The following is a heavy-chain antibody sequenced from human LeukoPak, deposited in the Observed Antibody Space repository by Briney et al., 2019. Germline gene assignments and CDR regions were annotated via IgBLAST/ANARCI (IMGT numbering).Heavy chain of an antibody. CDR2: IFTSGIA. V-gene: IGHV4-4*07. CDR1: GGSIGIYD. Sequence: SETLSLTCAVSGGSIGIYDWNWIRQPAGKGLEWIGRIFTSGIANYNPSLKSRVTMSVDTSKNPFSLNLSSVTAADTAVYYCAREISGTYYNPLGYMDVWGKGTTVTVSS. J-gene: IGHJ6*03. D-gene: IGHD3-10*01. CDR3: AREISGTYYNPLGYMDV.